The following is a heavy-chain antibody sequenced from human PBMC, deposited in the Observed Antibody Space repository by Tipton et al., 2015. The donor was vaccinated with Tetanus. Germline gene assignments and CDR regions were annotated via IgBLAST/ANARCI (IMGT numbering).Heavy chain of an antibody. CDR1: GFTFSSYG. Sequence: SGFTFSSYGMHWVRQAPGKGLEWVAVIWYDGSNKYYADSVKGRFTISRDNSKNTLYLQMNSLRAEDTAVYYCARDSVAGTLDYWGQGTLVTVSS. J-gene: IGHJ4*02. CDR2: IWYDGSNK. D-gene: IGHD6-19*01. CDR3: ARDSVAGTLDY. V-gene: IGHV3-33*01.